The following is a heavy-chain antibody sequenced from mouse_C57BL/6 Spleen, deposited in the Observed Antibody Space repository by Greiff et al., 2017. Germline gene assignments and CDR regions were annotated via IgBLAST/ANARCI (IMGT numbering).Heavy chain of an antibody. D-gene: IGHD4-1*01. J-gene: IGHJ3*01. V-gene: IGHV2-9*01. CDR2: IWGGGGT. CDR3: AKLGRRGFAY. CDR1: GFSLTSYG. Sequence: VKLMESGPGLVAPSQSLSITCTVSGFSLTSYGVDWVRQPPGKGLEWLGVIWGGGGTNYNSALMSSQSISQDNSKSQAFLKMHSLQTDDAAMYYCAKLGRRGFAYWGQGTLVTVSA.